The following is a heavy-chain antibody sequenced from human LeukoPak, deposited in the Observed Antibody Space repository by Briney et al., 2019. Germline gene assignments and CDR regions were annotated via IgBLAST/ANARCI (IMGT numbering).Heavy chain of an antibody. Sequence: GGSLRLSCAASGFTFSDAWMSWVRQAPGKGLEWVGRIKSQTGGGTTDYAAPVKGRFSISRDDSKNTLYLQMNSLKTEDTAVYYCTRVGTTWFHSWGQGTLVTVSP. CDR3: TRVGTTWFHS. CDR2: IKSQTGGGTT. J-gene: IGHJ5*01. CDR1: GFTFSDAW. V-gene: IGHV3-15*01. D-gene: IGHD1-26*01.